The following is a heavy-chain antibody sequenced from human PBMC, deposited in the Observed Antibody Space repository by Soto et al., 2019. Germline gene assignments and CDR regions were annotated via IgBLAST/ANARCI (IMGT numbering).Heavy chain of an antibody. Sequence: GESLKISCMGSGYSFAGYWITWVRQKSGKGLEWMGRIDPSDSQTYYSPSFRGHVTISVTKSITTVFLQWSSLRASDTAMYYCARQIYDSDTGPNFQYYFDSWGQGTPVTVSS. CDR1: GYSFAGYW. CDR3: ARQIYDSDTGPNFQYYFDS. D-gene: IGHD3-22*01. J-gene: IGHJ4*02. CDR2: IDPSDSQT. V-gene: IGHV5-10-1*01.